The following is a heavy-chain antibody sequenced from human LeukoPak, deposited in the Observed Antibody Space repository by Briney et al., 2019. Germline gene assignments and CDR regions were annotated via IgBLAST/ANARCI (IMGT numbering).Heavy chain of an antibody. Sequence: GASVKVSCKASGYTFTSYGISWVRQAPGQGLEWMGWISAYNGNTNYAQKLQGRVTMTTDTSPSTAYMELRSLRSDDTAVYYCARDTSGMITFGGETFDPWGQGTLVTVSS. CDR1: GYTFTSYG. V-gene: IGHV1-18*01. D-gene: IGHD3-16*01. CDR2: ISAYNGNT. J-gene: IGHJ5*02. CDR3: ARDTSGMITFGGETFDP.